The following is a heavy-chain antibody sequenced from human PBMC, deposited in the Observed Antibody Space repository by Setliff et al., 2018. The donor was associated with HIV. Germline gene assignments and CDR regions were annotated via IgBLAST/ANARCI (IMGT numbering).Heavy chain of an antibody. CDR2: INTNSGNP. Sequence: ASVKVSCKASGYTFNNYAMNWVRQAPGQGLELMGWINTNSGNPTYAQGFTGRFVFSLDNSVSTAYLQISSLKAEDTAVYFCARDLKRPNSNFWGGYPIPFDSWGQGTLVTVSA. CDR1: GYTFNNYA. J-gene: IGHJ4*02. V-gene: IGHV7-4-1*02. CDR3: ARDLKRPNSNFWGGYPIPFDS. D-gene: IGHD3-3*01.